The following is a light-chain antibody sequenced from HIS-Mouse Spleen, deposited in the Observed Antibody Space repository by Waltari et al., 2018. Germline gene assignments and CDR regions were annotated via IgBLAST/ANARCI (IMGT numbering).Light chain of an antibody. CDR2: GAS. CDR3: QQYGSSPFT. V-gene: IGKV3-20*01. CDR1: QSVSSSY. J-gene: IGKJ3*01. Sequence: LVLTQSPGTLSLSPWERATLSCRASQSVSSSYLAWSHPKPGQAPRLLIYGASSRATGIPARFSGSGSGTDFTLTISRLEPEDCEGYYCQQYGSSPFTFGNGTKVDIK.